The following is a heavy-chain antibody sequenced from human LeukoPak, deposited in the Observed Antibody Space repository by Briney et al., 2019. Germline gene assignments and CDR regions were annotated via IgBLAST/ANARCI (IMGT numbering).Heavy chain of an antibody. J-gene: IGHJ4*02. CDR2: INHSGST. V-gene: IGHV4-34*01. CDR3: ARGSSWYYYTHFDY. Sequence: SETLSLTCAVYGGSFSGYYWSWIRQPPGKGLEWIGEINHSGSTNYNPSLKSRVTISVDTSKNQFSLKLSSVTAADTAVYYCARGSSWYYYTHFDYWGQGTLVTVSS. D-gene: IGHD6-13*01. CDR1: GGSFSGYY.